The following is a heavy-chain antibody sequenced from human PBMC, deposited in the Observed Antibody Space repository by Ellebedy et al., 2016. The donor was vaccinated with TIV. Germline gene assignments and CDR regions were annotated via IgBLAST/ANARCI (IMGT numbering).Heavy chain of an antibody. CDR2: IYSSGRT. CDR3: AGLITGSSNAY. V-gene: IGHV4-4*07. CDR1: GDSLNNNY. J-gene: IGHJ1*01. D-gene: IGHD1-20*01. Sequence: SETLSLTCTVSGDSLNNNYWSWIRQPAGQGLEWIGRIYSSGRTRTNASLKSRVTISPDTSNNQFSLTLTSVTAADTAVYYCAGLITGSSNAYWGQGTLVAVSS.